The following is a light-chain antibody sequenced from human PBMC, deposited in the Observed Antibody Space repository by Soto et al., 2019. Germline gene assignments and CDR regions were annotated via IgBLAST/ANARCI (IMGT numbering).Light chain of an antibody. CDR3: QQSYETPYT. V-gene: IGKV3-20*01. Sequence: EIVLTQSPGTLSLSPGERATLSCRASQTMRSSHLAWYQQKPGQAPRLLIYGASTRTFDVPDRFSGSGSGTNFTLTISRLQPEDFATYYCQQSYETPYTFGPGTKLEIK. CDR1: QTMRSSH. J-gene: IGKJ2*01. CDR2: GAS.